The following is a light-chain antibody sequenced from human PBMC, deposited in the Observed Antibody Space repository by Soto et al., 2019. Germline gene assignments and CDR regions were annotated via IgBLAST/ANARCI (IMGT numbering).Light chain of an antibody. J-gene: IGKJ4*01. CDR1: QSLSSW. V-gene: IGKV1D-12*01. CDR3: QQAGSFPLT. Sequence: DIQMTQSPSSVSASIGDRVTITCRASQSLSSWLAWYQQKPGKAPKLLIYAASSLQSGVPSRFSGSGSGTDFTLPISGLQPEYFATYYCQQAGSFPLTFGGGTKVEMK. CDR2: AAS.